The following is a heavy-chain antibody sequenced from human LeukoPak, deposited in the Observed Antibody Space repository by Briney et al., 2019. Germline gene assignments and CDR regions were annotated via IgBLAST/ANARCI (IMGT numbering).Heavy chain of an antibody. D-gene: IGHD5/OR15-5a*01. Sequence: RGSLRLSCAASGFIFSDYYMSWIRQAPGKGLEWVSYITSDNTVYYADSVKGRFTISRDNPKNSIYLQMNSLRYEDTAFYYCARVVSSRSAVGFGPWGQGTLVTVSP. CDR2: ITSDNTV. V-gene: IGHV3-11*01. CDR3: ARVVSSRSAVGFGP. J-gene: IGHJ5*02. CDR1: GFIFSDYY.